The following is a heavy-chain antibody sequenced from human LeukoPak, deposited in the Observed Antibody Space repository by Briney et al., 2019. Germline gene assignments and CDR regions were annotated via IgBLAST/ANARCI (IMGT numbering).Heavy chain of an antibody. J-gene: IGHJ4*02. Sequence: GASVKVSCKASGYTFTSYYMHWVRQAPRQGLEWMGIINPSGGSTSYAQKFQGRVTMTRDMSTSTVYMELSSLRSEDTAVYYCAREISSGYYYDSSGYFSFDYWGQGTLVTVSS. CDR1: GYTFTSYY. CDR2: INPSGGST. V-gene: IGHV1-46*01. D-gene: IGHD3-22*01. CDR3: AREISSGYYYDSSGYFSFDY.